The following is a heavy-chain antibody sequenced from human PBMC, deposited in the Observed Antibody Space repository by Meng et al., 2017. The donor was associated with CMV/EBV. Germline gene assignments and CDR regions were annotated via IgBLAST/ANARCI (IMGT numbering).Heavy chain of an antibody. CDR1: GFTFSSYS. V-gene: IGHV3-21*01. CDR2: ISSSSSYI. Sequence: GESLKISCAASGFTFSSYSMNWVLQAPGKGLEWVSSISSSSSYIYYADSVKGRFTISRDNAKNSLYLQMNSLRAEDTAVYYCAIGVTGRYCSSTSCYEDYWGQGTLVTVSS. D-gene: IGHD2-2*01. CDR3: AIGVTGRYCSSTSCYEDY. J-gene: IGHJ4*02.